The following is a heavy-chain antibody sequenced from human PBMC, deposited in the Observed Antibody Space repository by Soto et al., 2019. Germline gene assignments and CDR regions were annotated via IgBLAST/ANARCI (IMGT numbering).Heavy chain of an antibody. J-gene: IGHJ6*02. Sequence: QVQLQESGPGLVKPSQTLSLTCTVSGGSISSGGYYWSWIRQHPGKGLEWIGYIYYSGSTYYNPSLKSRVTISVDTSKNQFSLQLSSVTAADTAVYYCARDRATTVTTPGLGGGYYGMDVWGQGTTVTVSS. CDR1: GGSISSGGYY. CDR2: IYYSGST. V-gene: IGHV4-31*03. CDR3: ARDRATTVTTPGLGGGYYGMDV. D-gene: IGHD4-17*01.